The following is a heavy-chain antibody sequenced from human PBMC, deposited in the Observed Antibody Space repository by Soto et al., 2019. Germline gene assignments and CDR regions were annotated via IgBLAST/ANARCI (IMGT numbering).Heavy chain of an antibody. CDR2: IYYSGNT. CDR1: GCSISSYY. CDR3: ARDQNGSPHFDY. V-gene: IGHV4-59*01. Sequence: QVQLQESGPGLVKPSETLSLTCTVSGCSISSYYWCWIRQPPGKGLEWIGYIYYSGNTSYNPSLKSLVTISVDTSKNQFSLKLSSVTAADTAVYYCARDQNGSPHFDYWGQGTLVTVSS. D-gene: IGHD1-26*01. J-gene: IGHJ4*02.